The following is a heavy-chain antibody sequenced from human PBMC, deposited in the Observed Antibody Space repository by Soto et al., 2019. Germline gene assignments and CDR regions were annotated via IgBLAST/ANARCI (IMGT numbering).Heavy chain of an antibody. J-gene: IGHJ5*02. V-gene: IGHV4-34*01. Sequence: PXXTLSLTCAVYGGSFSGYYWSWIRQPPGKGLEWIGEINHSGSTNYNPSLKSRVTISVDTSKNQFSLKLSSVTAADTAVYYCASANSGSTIFGVVNGWFDPWGQGTLVTVSS. CDR1: GGSFSGYY. CDR2: INHSGST. CDR3: ASANSGSTIFGVVNGWFDP. D-gene: IGHD3-3*01.